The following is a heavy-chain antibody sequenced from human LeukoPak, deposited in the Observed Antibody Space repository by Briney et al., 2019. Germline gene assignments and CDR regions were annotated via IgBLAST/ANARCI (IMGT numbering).Heavy chain of an antibody. J-gene: IGHJ4*02. Sequence: SETLSLTCAVYGGSFSAYYWSWIRQPTGKGLEWIGEINHSGRTNYNASLKSRVTISVDTSKNQFSLKMSYVTAADTAVYCCARSPRYSGYDYGSDYWGRGILVTVSS. CDR1: GGSFSAYY. D-gene: IGHD5-12*01. CDR3: ARSPRYSGYDYGSDY. CDR2: INHSGRT. V-gene: IGHV4-34*01.